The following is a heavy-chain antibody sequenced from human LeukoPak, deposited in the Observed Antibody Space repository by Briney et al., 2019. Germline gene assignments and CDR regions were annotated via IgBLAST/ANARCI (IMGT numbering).Heavy chain of an antibody. Sequence: SETLSLTCAVSGGSISSGGYSWSWIRQPPGTGLEWIGYIYHSGSTYYNPSLKSRVTISVDRSKNQFSLKLSSVTAADTAVYYCAREHGSGWFFDPWGQGTLVTVSS. D-gene: IGHD6-19*01. V-gene: IGHV4-30-2*01. CDR2: IYHSGST. CDR1: GGSISSGGYS. CDR3: AREHGSGWFFDP. J-gene: IGHJ5*02.